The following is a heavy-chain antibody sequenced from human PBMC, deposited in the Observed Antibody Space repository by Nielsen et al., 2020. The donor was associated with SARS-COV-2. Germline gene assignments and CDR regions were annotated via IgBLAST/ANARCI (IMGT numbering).Heavy chain of an antibody. J-gene: IGHJ6*02. Sequence: GESLKISCPASGFTFGDYAMSWFRQAPGKGLEWVGFIRSKAYGGTTEYAASVKGRFTISRDDSKSIAYLQMNSLKTEDTAVYYCTRDRTYYDFWSGYYLSYYYGMDVWGQGTTVTVSS. CDR1: GFTFGDYA. D-gene: IGHD3-3*01. CDR2: IRSKAYGGTT. V-gene: IGHV3-49*03. CDR3: TRDRTYYDFWSGYYLSYYYGMDV.